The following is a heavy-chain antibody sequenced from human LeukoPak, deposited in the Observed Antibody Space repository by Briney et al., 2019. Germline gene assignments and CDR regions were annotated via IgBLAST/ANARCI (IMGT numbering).Heavy chain of an antibody. CDR3: ARVIVVVPAAMPKWFDP. Sequence: GASVKVSCKASGYTFTSYYMHWVRQAPGQGLEWMGIINPSGGSTSYAQKFQGRVTMTRDTSTSTVYMELSSLRSDDTAVYYCARVIVVVPAAMPKWFDPWGQGTLVTVSS. D-gene: IGHD2-2*01. V-gene: IGHV1-46*01. CDR2: INPSGGST. J-gene: IGHJ5*02. CDR1: GYTFTSYY.